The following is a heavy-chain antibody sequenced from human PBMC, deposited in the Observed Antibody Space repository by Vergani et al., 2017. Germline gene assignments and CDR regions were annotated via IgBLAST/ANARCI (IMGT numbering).Heavy chain of an antibody. CDR1: GGSISSGSYY. V-gene: IGHV4-61*02. J-gene: IGHJ6*03. CDR2: IYTSGST. D-gene: IGHD3-9*01. Sequence: QVQLQESGPGLVKPSQTLSLTCTVSGGSISSGSYYWSWIRQPAGKGLEWIGRIYTSGSTNYNPSLKSRVTMSVDTSKNQFSLKLSSVTAADTAVYYCARERPYYDILTGYYNPPYYYYYMDVWGKGTTVTVSS. CDR3: ARERPYYDILTGYYNPPYYYYYMDV.